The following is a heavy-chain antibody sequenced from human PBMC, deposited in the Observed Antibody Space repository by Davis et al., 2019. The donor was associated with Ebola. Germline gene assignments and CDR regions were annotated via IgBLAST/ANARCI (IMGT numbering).Heavy chain of an antibody. D-gene: IGHD3-3*01. CDR1: GFTFSSSW. Sequence: LKISCAASGFTFSSSWMSWVRQAPGKGLEWVANIKQDGSEKYYVDSVKGRFTISRDNAKNSLYLQMNSLRAEDTAVYYCAGSGYYFYWGQGTLVTVSS. J-gene: IGHJ4*02. CDR2: IKQDGSEK. CDR3: AGSGYYFY. V-gene: IGHV3-7*03.